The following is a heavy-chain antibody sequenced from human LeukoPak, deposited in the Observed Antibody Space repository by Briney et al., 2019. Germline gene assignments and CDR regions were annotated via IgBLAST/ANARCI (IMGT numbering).Heavy chain of an antibody. J-gene: IGHJ4*02. CDR3: PRQSYASGWNPFDY. CDR2: ISGGGITT. V-gene: IGHV3-23*01. Sequence: GSLRLSCAASGFTFNNYAMSWVRQAPGKGLEWVSTISGGGITTYYADSAKGRFTISRDNSKNTMFLQMNSLRADDTAVYYCPRQSYASGWNPFDYWGQGILVTVSS. CDR1: GFTFNNYA. D-gene: IGHD6-19*01.